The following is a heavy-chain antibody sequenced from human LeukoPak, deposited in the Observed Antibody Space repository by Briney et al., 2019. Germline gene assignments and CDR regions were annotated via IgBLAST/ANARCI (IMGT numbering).Heavy chain of an antibody. V-gene: IGHV3-23*01. D-gene: IGHD1-14*01. J-gene: IGHJ4*02. CDR2: ISGSGGST. CDR1: GFTFSSYA. Sequence: GGSLRLSCAASGFTFSSYAMSWVRQAPGKGLEWVSAISGSGGSTYYADSVKGRFTISRDNSKNTLYLQMNSLRAEDTAVYYCAKEIGVAVAAQGTTDYWGQGTLVTVSS. CDR3: AKEIGVAVAAQGTTDY.